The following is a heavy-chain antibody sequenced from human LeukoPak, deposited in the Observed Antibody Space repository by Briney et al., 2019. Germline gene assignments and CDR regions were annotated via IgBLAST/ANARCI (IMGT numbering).Heavy chain of an antibody. Sequence: PSETLSLTCTVSGGSISSYYWGWIRQPPGKGLEWIGYIYTSGSTNYNPSLKSRVTISVDTSKNQFSLKLSSVTAADTAVYYCARQVSSGHDAFDIWGQGTMVTVSS. J-gene: IGHJ3*02. CDR1: GGSISSYY. CDR3: ARQVSSGHDAFDI. CDR2: IYTSGST. D-gene: IGHD6-19*01. V-gene: IGHV4-4*09.